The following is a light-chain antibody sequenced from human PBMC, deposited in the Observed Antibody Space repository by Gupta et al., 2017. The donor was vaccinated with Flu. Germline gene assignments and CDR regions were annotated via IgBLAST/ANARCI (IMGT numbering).Light chain of an antibody. Sequence: DIVMTQSSYSLAVSLGERATINCKPSQSVLFSSYNKNYLAWYQQKPGQPPKLLIYWASTRESGVPDRFSGSGSGTDFTLTISNLQAEDMAVYYCQHYDTPPRTFGQGTKVEVK. CDR1: QSVLFSSYNKNY. V-gene: IGKV4-1*01. J-gene: IGKJ1*01. CDR3: QHYDTPPRT. CDR2: WAS.